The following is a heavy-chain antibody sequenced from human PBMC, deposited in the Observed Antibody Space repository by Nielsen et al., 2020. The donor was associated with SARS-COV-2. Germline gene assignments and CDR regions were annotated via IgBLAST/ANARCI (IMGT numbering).Heavy chain of an antibody. D-gene: IGHD3-22*01. CDR3: ASPEGYYDSSPLGMDV. V-gene: IGHV1-24*01. Sequence: ASVKVSCKVSGYTLTELSMHWVRQAPVKGLEWMGGFDPEDGETIYAQKFQGRVTMTEDTSTDTAYMELSRLRSDDTAVYYCASPEGYYDSSPLGMDVWGQGTTVTVSS. J-gene: IGHJ6*02. CDR2: FDPEDGET. CDR1: GYTLTELS.